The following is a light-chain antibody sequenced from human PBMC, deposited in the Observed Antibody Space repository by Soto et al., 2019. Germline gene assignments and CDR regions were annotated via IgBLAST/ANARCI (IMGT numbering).Light chain of an antibody. CDR2: DVN. CDR3: CSYGGSFYV. CDR1: SRGVGGYNY. J-gene: IGLJ1*01. V-gene: IGLV2-11*01. Sequence: QSVLTQPHSVSGSPGQSVAISCSGNSRGVGGYNYVSWYQQHPGKAPKLIIFDVNKRPSGVPDRFSGSKSGSTASLTISGLQAEDEADYYCCSYGGSFYVVGTGTKVTVL.